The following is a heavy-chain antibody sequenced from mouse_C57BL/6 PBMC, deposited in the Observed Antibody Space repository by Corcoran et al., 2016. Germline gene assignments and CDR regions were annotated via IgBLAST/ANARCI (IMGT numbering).Heavy chain of an antibody. CDR3: ARYSSYWYFDV. V-gene: IGHV9-3*01. CDR2: INTYSGVP. CDR1: GYTFTNYG. J-gene: IGHJ1*03. Sequence: QIQLVQSGPELKKPGETVKISCKASGYTFTNYGMSWVKQAPGKGLKWMGWINTYSGVPTYADDFKGRFAFSLETSASTAYLQINNLKNEDTATYFCARYSSYWYFDVWGTGTTVTVSS. D-gene: IGHD2-5*01.